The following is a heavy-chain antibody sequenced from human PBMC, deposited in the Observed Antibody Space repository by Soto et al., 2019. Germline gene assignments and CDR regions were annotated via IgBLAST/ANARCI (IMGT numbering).Heavy chain of an antibody. J-gene: IGHJ4*02. V-gene: IGHV5-10-1*03. CDR1: GYSFTRHW. CDR3: ATLKWYDSGGYFVDY. Sequence: EVQLVQSGAEVKKSGESLRISCKGSGYSFTRHWISWVRQMPGKGLEWMGKFDPSDSYTNYSPSFRGHVTFSTDNSISTAYLQWSSLKASDTAMYYCATLKWYDSGGYFVDYWGQGTLVTVSS. D-gene: IGHD3-22*01. CDR2: FDPSDSYT.